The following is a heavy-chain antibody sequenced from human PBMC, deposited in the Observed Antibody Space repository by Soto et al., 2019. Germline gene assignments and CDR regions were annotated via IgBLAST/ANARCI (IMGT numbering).Heavy chain of an antibody. D-gene: IGHD3-16*02. CDR1: GGSISSYY. J-gene: IGHJ5*02. V-gene: IGHV4-59*12. CDR3: AREYNKPGYRRLAP. Sequence: PSETLSLTCTVSGGSISSYYWSWIRQPPGKGLEWIGYIYYSGSTNYNPSLKSRATISVDTSKNQFSLRLSSVTAADTAVYYCAREYNKPGYRRLAPWGQGTLVPASS. CDR2: IYYSGST.